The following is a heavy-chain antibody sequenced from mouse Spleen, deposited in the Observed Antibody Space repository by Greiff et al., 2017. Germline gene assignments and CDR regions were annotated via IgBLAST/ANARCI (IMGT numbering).Heavy chain of an antibody. CDR1: GFTFTDYY. V-gene: IGHV7-3*01. CDR3: ARYMGTPLFDY. CDR2: IRNKANGYTT. J-gene: IGHJ2*01. Sequence: EVMLVESGGGLVQPGGSLSLSCAASGFTFTDYYMSWVRQPPGKALEWLGFIRNKANGYTTEYSASVKGRFTISRDNSQSILYLQMNALRAEDSATYYCARYMGTPLFDYWGQGTTLTVSS. D-gene: IGHD3-3*01.